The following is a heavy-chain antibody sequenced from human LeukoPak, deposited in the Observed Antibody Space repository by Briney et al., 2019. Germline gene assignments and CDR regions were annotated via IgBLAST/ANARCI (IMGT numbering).Heavy chain of an antibody. CDR2: IGTAGDP. Sequence: PGGSLRLSCAASGFTFSSYDMHWVPQATGKGLEWVSAIGTAGDPYYPGSVKGRFTISREDAKNSLYLQMNSLRAGDTAVYYCARSGYYYGSGSYSPYYYGMDVWGKGTTVTVSS. CDR3: ARSGYYYGSGSYSPYYYGMDV. D-gene: IGHD3-10*01. V-gene: IGHV3-13*05. J-gene: IGHJ6*04. CDR1: GFTFSSYD.